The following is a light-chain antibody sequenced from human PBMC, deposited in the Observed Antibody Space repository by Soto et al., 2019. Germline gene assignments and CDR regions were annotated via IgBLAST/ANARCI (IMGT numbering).Light chain of an antibody. CDR2: GAS. V-gene: IGKV3-15*01. J-gene: IGKJ5*01. CDR1: QGISSH. Sequence: LTQSPSSLSASVGERATLSCRASQGISSHLAWYQQKPGQAPKLLIYGASTRPSGIPARFSGSGSGTEFTLTISSLQSEDFAVYYCQQYNNWPPITFGQGTRLEIK. CDR3: QQYNNWPPIT.